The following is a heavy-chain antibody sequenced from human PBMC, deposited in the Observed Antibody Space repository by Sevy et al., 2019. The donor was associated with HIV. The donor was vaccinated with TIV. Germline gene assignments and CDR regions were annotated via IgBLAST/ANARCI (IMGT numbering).Heavy chain of an antibody. CDR3: ARPRITIFGSGAFDI. CDR1: GYSSTSYW. Sequence: GESLKISCKGSGYSSTSYWIGWVRQMPGKGLEWMGIIYPGDSDSRYSPSFQGQVTISADKSISTAYLQWSSLKASDTAMYYCARPRITIFGSGAFDIWGQGTMVTVSS. V-gene: IGHV5-51*01. CDR2: IYPGDSDS. J-gene: IGHJ3*02. D-gene: IGHD3-3*01.